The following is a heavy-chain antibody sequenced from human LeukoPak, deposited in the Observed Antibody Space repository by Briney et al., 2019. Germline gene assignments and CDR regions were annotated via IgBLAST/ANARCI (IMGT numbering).Heavy chain of an antibody. CDR1: GFAFHDYV. V-gene: IGHV3-9*01. J-gene: IGHJ6*02. D-gene: IGHD4-23*01. Sequence: GGSLRLSCVGSGFAFHDYVMHWVRRPPGQGLEWVGGINWNSDTKAYADSVKGRVTISRDRARNSLYLQMDSLRPEDTALYYCAKDTGGNGSYFYAMDVWGQGTSVTVSS. CDR3: AKDTGGNGSYFYAMDV. CDR2: INWNSDTK.